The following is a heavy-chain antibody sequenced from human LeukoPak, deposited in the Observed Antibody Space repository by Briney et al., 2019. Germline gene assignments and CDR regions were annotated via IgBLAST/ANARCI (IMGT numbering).Heavy chain of an antibody. CDR2: INHSGST. Sequence: PSETLSLTCAVYGGSFSGYYWSWIRQPPGKGLEWIGEINHSGSTNYNPSLKSRVTISVDTSKNQFSPKLSSVTAADTAVYYCATGGLRGYSYGYRFDYWGQGTLVTVSS. J-gene: IGHJ4*02. CDR1: GGSFSGYY. CDR3: ATGGLRGYSYGYRFDY. D-gene: IGHD5-18*01. V-gene: IGHV4-34*01.